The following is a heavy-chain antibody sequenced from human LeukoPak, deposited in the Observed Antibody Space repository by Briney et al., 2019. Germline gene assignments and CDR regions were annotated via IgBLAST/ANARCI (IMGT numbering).Heavy chain of an antibody. J-gene: IGHJ4*02. CDR2: INHSGST. CDR3: ARGFDSSGYRDY. D-gene: IGHD3-22*01. CDR1: GGSFSGYY. Sequence: SETLSLTCAVYGGSFSGYYWSWIRQPPGKGLEWIGEINHSGSTNYNPSLKSRVTISVDTSKNQFSLKLSSMTAADTAVFYCARGFDSSGYRDYWGQGTLVTVSS. V-gene: IGHV4-34*01.